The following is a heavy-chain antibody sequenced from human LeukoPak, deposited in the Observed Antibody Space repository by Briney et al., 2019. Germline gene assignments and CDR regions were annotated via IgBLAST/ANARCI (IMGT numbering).Heavy chain of an antibody. CDR1: RGTFSGYA. CDR3: ARDKGGIAVAGTISWFDP. CDR2: INPNTGGT. V-gene: IGHV1-2*02. J-gene: IGHJ5*02. Sequence: ASVKVSCKASRGTFSGYAISWVRQAPGQGLEWMGWINPNTGGTNYAQKFQGRVTMTRDTSISTAYMELSRPRSDDTAVYYCARDKGGIAVAGTISWFDPWGQGTLVTVSS. D-gene: IGHD6-19*01.